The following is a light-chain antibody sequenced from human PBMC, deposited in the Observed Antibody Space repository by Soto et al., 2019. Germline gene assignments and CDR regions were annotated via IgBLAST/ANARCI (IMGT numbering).Light chain of an antibody. V-gene: IGKV1-5*03. J-gene: IGKJ4*01. CDR3: QQYNSYPLT. Sequence: DIQMTQSPSTLSASVGDRVTITCRASQSISSWLAWYQQKPGKAPKLLIYKAPSLESGVPSRFGGSGSGTEFTLTISSLQPDDFATYYCQQYNSYPLTFGGGTKVDIK. CDR2: KAP. CDR1: QSISSW.